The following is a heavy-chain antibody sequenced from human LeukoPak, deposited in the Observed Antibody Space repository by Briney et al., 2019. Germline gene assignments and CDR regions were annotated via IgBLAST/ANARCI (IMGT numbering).Heavy chain of an antibody. D-gene: IGHD2-2*02. CDR2: TYYRSKWYN. J-gene: IGHJ6*04. Sequence: SQTLSLTCAISGDSVSGNSAAWNWIRQSPSRGLEWLGRTYYRSKWYNDYAVSVKSRITINPDTSKNQFSLQLNSVTPEDTAVYYCARDLIVVVPAAINDYYYYGMDVWGKGTTVTVSS. CDR3: ARDLIVVVPAAINDYYYYGMDV. CDR1: GDSVSGNSAA. V-gene: IGHV6-1*01.